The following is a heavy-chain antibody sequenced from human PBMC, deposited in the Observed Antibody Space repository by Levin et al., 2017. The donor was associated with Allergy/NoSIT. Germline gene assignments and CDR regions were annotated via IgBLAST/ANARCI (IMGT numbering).Heavy chain of an antibody. V-gene: IGHV3-49*04. CDR1: GFTFGDYA. CDR3: ARGGPPNYDYNWGSYRDGYFDY. D-gene: IGHD3-16*02. J-gene: IGHJ4*02. Sequence: GGSLRLSCTGSGFTFGDYAMSWVRQAPGKGLEWVGFIRNKAHGGTTEYAASVKGRLTISRDDSISIHYLQMNRLTTEDTAVYFCARGGPPNYDYNWGSYRDGYFDYWGQGTLVTVSS. CDR2: IRNKAHGGTT.